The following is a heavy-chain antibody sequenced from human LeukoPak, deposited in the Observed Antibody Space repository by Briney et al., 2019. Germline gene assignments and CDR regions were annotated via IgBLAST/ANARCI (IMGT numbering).Heavy chain of an antibody. CDR1: GYSFTSYW. Sequence: GESLKISCKGSGYSFTSYWIGWVRQMPGKGLEWMGIIYPGDSDTRYSPSFQGQVTISADKSISTAYPQWSSLKASDTAMYYCARSRLPGIAAAGLDYWGQGTLVTVSS. CDR2: IYPGDSDT. V-gene: IGHV5-51*01. D-gene: IGHD6-13*01. CDR3: ARSRLPGIAAAGLDY. J-gene: IGHJ4*02.